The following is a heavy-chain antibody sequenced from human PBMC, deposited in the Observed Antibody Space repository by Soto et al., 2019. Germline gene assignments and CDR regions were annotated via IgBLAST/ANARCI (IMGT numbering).Heavy chain of an antibody. V-gene: IGHV4-59*01. CDR2: IYYSGST. CDR3: ARETTSGSPGSFDY. J-gene: IGHJ4*02. Sequence: SETLSLTCTVSGGSISSYYWSWIRQPPGKGLEWIGYIYYSGSTNYNPSLKSRVTISVDTSKNQFSLKLSSVTAADTAVYYCARETTSGSPGSFDYWGQGTLVTVSS. D-gene: IGHD1-26*01. CDR1: GGSISSYY.